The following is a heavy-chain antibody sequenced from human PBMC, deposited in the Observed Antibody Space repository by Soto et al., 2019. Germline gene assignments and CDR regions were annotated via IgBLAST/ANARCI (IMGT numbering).Heavy chain of an antibody. CDR1: GGSISSSSYY. CDR3: ARHDGICSGGSCYSEWFDP. J-gene: IGHJ5*02. CDR2: IYYSGST. V-gene: IGHV4-39*01. Sequence: SETLSLTCTVSGGSISSSSYYWGWIRQPPGKGLEWIGSIYYSGSTYYNPSLKSRVTISVDTSKNQFSLKLSSVTAADTAVYYCARHDGICSGGSCYSEWFDPWGQGTLGTVSS. D-gene: IGHD2-15*01.